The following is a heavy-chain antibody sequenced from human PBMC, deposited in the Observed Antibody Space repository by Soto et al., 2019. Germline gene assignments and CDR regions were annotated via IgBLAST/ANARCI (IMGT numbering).Heavy chain of an antibody. V-gene: IGHV1-18*01. D-gene: IGHD6-6*01. CDR2: ISAYNGDT. J-gene: IGHJ6*03. CDR1: GYTFTNYG. Sequence: GASVKVSCKASGYTFTNYGITWVRLAPGQGLEWMGWISAYNGDTHYTQRLQGRVTMTTDTSTSTAYMELRGLRSDDTAVYYCARVRQIVGYFYYYMDVWGKGTTVTVSS. CDR3: ARVRQIVGYFYYYMDV.